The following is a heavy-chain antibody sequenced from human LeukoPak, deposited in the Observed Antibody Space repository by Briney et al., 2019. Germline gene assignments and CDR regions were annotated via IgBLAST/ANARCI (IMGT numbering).Heavy chain of an antibody. CDR1: GGSISSYY. CDR2: IYYSGST. V-gene: IGHV4-59*01. CDR3: ARVARWLQFNWFDP. J-gene: IGHJ5*02. Sequence: PSETLSLTCTVSGGSISSYYWSWIRQPPGKGLEWIGYIYYSGSTNYNPSLKSRVTISVDTSKNQFSLKLSSVTAADTAVYYCARVARWLQFNWFDPWGQGTLVTVSS. D-gene: IGHD5-24*01.